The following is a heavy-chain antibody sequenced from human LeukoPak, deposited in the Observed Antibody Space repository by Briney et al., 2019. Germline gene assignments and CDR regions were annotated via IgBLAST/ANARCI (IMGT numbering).Heavy chain of an antibody. Sequence: SETLSLTCTVSGGSISGSPYYWGWIRQPPGRGLEWIGSIYYSGTTYYNPSLKSRVTISVDTSKNQFSLKLSSVTAADTAVYYFARLLWSFGAYYMDVWGKGTTVTVSS. CDR2: IYYSGTT. V-gene: IGHV4-39*07. CDR3: ARLLWSFGAYYMDV. CDR1: GGSISGSPYY. J-gene: IGHJ6*03. D-gene: IGHD3-3*01.